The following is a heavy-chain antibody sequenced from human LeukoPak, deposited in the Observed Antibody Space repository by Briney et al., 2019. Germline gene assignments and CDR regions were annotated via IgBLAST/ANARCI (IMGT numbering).Heavy chain of an antibody. V-gene: IGHV3-30*02. CDR1: GFTFSSYG. D-gene: IGHD2-15*01. CDR3: AKEKRYCSGGSCYSHYYYGMDV. J-gene: IGHJ6*02. Sequence: GGSLRLSCAASGFTFSSYGMHWVRQAPGKGLEWVAFIRYDGSNKYYADSVKGRFTISRDNAKNSLYLQMNSLRAEDTALYYCAKEKRYCSGGSCYSHYYYGMDVWGQGTTVTVSS. CDR2: IRYDGSNK.